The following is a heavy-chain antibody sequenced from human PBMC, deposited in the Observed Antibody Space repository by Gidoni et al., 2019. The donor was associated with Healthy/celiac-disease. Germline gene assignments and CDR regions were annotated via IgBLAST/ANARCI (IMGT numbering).Heavy chain of an antibody. CDR2: IKEDESEK. D-gene: IGHD2-15*01. V-gene: IGHV3-7*01. J-gene: IGHJ5*02. CDR1: VFTFRNYW. Sequence: EVQLVESGGGLVQPGGSLSPPCSASVFTFRNYWMTWVRQAPGKGREWVANIKEDESEKYYVDSVKGRFTISRDNAKNAMYLEMNILAAEDTAVYYCASCSGGSCFNWFDPWGQGTLVTVSS. CDR3: ASCSGGSCFNWFDP.